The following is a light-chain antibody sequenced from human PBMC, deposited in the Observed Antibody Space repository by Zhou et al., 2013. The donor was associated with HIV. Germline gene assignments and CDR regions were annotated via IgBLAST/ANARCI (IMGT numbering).Light chain of an antibody. CDR3: QQYYNYPRT. CDR2: GAS. J-gene: IGKJ2*01. V-gene: IGKV1-8*01. CDR1: KSEYC. Sequence: SCCSGSQGTQSLSLVGRVKSEYCFGLVSTKPGKAPKLLVYGASTLQTGVPSRFSGNGSGTDFALTITCLQSEDFATYYCQQYYNYPRTFGQGTKLEVK.